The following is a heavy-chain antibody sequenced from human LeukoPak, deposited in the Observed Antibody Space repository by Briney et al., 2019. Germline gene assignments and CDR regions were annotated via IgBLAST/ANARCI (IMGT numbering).Heavy chain of an antibody. CDR1: GDSVSSNSAA. CDR2: TYYRSKWYN. J-gene: IGHJ4*02. D-gene: IGHD3-22*01. Sequence: SQTLSLTCAISGDSVSSNSAAWNWIRQSPSRGLEWLGRTYYRSKWYNDYAVSVKSRITINPDTSKNQFSLKLSSVTAADTAVYYCARLSARLGSGYIIPDYWGQGTLVTVSS. V-gene: IGHV6-1*01. CDR3: ARLSARLGSGYIIPDY.